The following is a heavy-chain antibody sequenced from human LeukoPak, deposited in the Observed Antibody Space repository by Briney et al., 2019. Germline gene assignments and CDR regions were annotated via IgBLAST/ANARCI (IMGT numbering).Heavy chain of an antibody. CDR3: ARGGVTTIAEYDY. Sequence: SETLSLTCTVAGGSIVTYFWSWIRQPPGKGPEWIGYIFDNGTTNYNPTSNYNPSLKSRVTVSLDTSKNHLSLKLSSVTAAATAVYFCARGGVTTIAEYDYWGQGILVTVSS. CDR1: GGSIVTYF. D-gene: IGHD5-12*01. J-gene: IGHJ4*02. CDR2: IFDNGTT. V-gene: IGHV4-59*01.